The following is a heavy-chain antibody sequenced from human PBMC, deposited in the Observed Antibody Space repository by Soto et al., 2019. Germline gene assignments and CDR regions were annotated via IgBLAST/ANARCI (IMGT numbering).Heavy chain of an antibody. D-gene: IGHD2-2*01. CDR2: INWNGGST. V-gene: IGHV3-20*04. CDR3: ARSPGVVVPAALMDV. J-gene: IGHJ6*02. CDR1: GFTFDDYG. Sequence: PGGSLRLSCAASGFTFDDYGMSWVRQAPGKGLEWVSGINWNGGSTGYADSVKGRFTISRNNAKNSLYLQMNSLRAEDTALYYCARSPGVVVPAALMDVWGQGTTVTVSS.